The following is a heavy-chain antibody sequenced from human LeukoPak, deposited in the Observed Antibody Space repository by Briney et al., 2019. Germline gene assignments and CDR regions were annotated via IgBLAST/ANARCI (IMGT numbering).Heavy chain of an antibody. CDR3: AKDWYYYGSGSYWVSYYFDY. V-gene: IGHV3-30*02. J-gene: IGHJ4*02. CDR1: GFTFSSYG. CDR2: IRYDGSNK. Sequence: PGGSLRLSCAASGFTFSSYGMHWVRQAPGKGLEWVAFIRYDGSNKYYADSVKGRFTISRDNSKNTLYLQMNSLRAEDTAVYYCAKDWYYYGSGSYWVSYYFDYWGQGTLVTVSS. D-gene: IGHD3-10*01.